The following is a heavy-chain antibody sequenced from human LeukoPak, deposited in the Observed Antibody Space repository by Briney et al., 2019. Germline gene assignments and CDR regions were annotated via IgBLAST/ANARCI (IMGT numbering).Heavy chain of an antibody. V-gene: IGHV4-59*01. CDR3: ARSPNYYYGMDV. J-gene: IGHJ6*02. CDR1: GGSISSYY. CDR2: IYYSGST. Sequence: SETLSLTCTVSGGSISSYYWSWIRQPPGKGLEWIGYIYYSGSTNYNPSLKSRVSISVDTSKNKFSLKVSSVTAADTAVYFCARSPNYYYGMDVWGQGTTVTVSS.